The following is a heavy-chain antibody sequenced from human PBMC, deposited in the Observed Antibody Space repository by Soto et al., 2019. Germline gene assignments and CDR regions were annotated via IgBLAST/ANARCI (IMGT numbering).Heavy chain of an antibody. CDR1: GFTFSDYY. V-gene: IGHV3-11*01. Sequence: GGSIRLSCSASGFTFSDYYMSWIRQAPGKGLEWVSYISSSGSTIYYADSVKGRFTISRDNAKNSLYLQMHSLRAEDTAVYYCASDPSSSSSPSYFDYWGQGTLVTVSS. J-gene: IGHJ4*02. CDR2: ISSSGSTI. D-gene: IGHD6-6*01. CDR3: ASDPSSSSSPSYFDY.